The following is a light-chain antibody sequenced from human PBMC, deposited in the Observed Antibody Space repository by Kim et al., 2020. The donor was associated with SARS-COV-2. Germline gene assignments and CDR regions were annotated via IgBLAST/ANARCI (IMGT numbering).Light chain of an antibody. CDR1: QSISSW. J-gene: IGKJ1*01. V-gene: IGKV1-5*03. Sequence: SASVGDRVTITCRASQSISSWLAWYQQKPGKAPKLLIYMASTLQSGVPSRFTGSGSGTEFTLTISSLQPDDFATYFCQQHQTYWTFGQGTKVEIK. CDR3: QQHQTYWT. CDR2: MAS.